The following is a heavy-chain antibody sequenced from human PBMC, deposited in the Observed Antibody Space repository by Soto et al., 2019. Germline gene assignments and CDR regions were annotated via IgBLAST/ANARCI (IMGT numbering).Heavy chain of an antibody. CDR1: GGTFSSYA. CDR2: IIPIFGTA. D-gene: IGHD6-13*01. J-gene: IGHJ6*02. V-gene: IGHV1-69*06. CDR3: ARGRIAAAGRNYYYGMDV. Sequence: QVPLVQSGAEVKKPGSSVKVSCKASGGTFSSYAISWVRQAPGQGLEWMGGIIPIFGTANYAQKFQGRVTITADKSTSTAYMELSSLRSEDTAVYYCARGRIAAAGRNYYYGMDVWGQGTTVTVSS.